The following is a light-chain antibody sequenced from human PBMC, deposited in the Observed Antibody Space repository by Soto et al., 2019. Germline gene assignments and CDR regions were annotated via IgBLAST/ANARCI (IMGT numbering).Light chain of an antibody. CDR3: SSYTLNSTLV. V-gene: IGLV2-14*01. J-gene: IGLJ2*01. CDR1: SSDIGHYNY. CDR2: EVG. Sequence: QSALIQPASVSGSPGQWLTISCTGTSSDIGHYNYVSWYQQHPGKAPKLMIYEVGNWPSGVSTRFSASKSGNTASLTISGLQAEDEADYYCSSYTLNSTLVFGGGTKLTVL.